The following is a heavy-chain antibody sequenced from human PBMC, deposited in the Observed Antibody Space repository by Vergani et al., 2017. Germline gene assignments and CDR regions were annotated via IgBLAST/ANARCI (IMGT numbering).Heavy chain of an antibody. CDR3: ARELTTATGYYYYGMDV. J-gene: IGHJ6*02. V-gene: IGHV1-3*04. CDR1: GYTFTSYA. D-gene: IGHD4/OR15-4a*01. Sequence: QVQLVQSGAEVKKPGASVKVSCKASGYTFTSYAMHWVRQAPGQRLEWMGWINTGNGNTKYSQKFQGRVTITRDTSASTAYMELSSLRSEDTAVYYCARELTTATGYYYYGMDVWGQGTTVTVSS. CDR2: INTGNGNT.